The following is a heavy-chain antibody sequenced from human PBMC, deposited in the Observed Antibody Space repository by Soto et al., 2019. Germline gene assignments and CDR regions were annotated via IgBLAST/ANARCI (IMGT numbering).Heavy chain of an antibody. Sequence: QVQFVQSGAEVKGPGASVKVSCRTSGYTFTSYGVHWVRQAPGQRPEWMGWINTGNGNTKYSQKFQGRVTITKDTSASTAYMEMSSLKSEDTAVYYCARGRHDRAGYYYGGYYFDYWGQGTLVTVSS. CDR3: ARGRHDRAGYYYGGYYFDY. D-gene: IGHD3-22*01. CDR2: INTGNGNT. CDR1: GYTFTSYG. V-gene: IGHV1-3*04. J-gene: IGHJ4*02.